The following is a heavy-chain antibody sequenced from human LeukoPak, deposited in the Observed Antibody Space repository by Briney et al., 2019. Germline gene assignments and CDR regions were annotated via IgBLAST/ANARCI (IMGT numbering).Heavy chain of an antibody. CDR1: GFTFGDYL. J-gene: IGHJ4*02. V-gene: IGHV3-49*03. D-gene: IGHD6-19*01. CDR3: SRGSGWLSVY. CDR2: ISGGTT. Sequence: GRSLRLSCTASGFTFGDYLMRWFRQAPGKGLEWIGFISGGTTEYAASVKGRFTISRDDSTSIAYLQMNSLTTEDTAVYYCSRGSGWLSVYWGQGTLVTVSS.